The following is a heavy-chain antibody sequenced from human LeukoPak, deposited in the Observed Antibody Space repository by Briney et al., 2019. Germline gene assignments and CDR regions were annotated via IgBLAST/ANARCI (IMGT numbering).Heavy chain of an antibody. CDR1: GGSITSRSNY. J-gene: IGHJ3*02. Sequence: SETLSLTCTVSGGSITSRSNYWGWIRQPPGKGLEWIGSINYSGSTYYNPSLKSRVTISVDTSKNQFSLKLISVTAADTAVYYCARRVRGVNDAFDIWGQGTMVTVSS. V-gene: IGHV4-39*07. CDR3: ARRVRGVNDAFDI. CDR2: INYSGST. D-gene: IGHD3-10*01.